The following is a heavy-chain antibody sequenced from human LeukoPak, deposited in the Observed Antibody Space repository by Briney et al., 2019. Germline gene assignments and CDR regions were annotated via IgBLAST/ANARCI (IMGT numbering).Heavy chain of an antibody. Sequence: GGSLRLSRPASAFTFSDYVMSRGCHAPGKRRGRGSTISARGERTYHADSVRGRFTISRDNSKNTLHLQMNSLRADDTAVYYCAKAGPGTMTFDAFDIWGQGTVVTVSS. J-gene: IGHJ3*02. CDR2: ISARGERT. CDR1: AFTFSDYV. D-gene: IGHD3-22*01. CDR3: AKAGPGTMTFDAFDI. V-gene: IGHV3-23*01.